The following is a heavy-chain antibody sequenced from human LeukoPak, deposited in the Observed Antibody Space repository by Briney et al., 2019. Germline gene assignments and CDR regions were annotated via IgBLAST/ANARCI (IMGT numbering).Heavy chain of an antibody. V-gene: IGHV1-18*01. CDR2: IYAHNGHT. CDR1: GYTFRSYG. CDR3: ARDFSFTVDY. Sequence: ASVKVSCKTSGYTFRSYGITWVRQAPGQGLEWMGWIYAHNGHTNYAQKFQGRVTMTADTSTNTAYMELRSPTSDDTAVYYCARDFSFTVDYWGQGTLVTASS. J-gene: IGHJ4*02.